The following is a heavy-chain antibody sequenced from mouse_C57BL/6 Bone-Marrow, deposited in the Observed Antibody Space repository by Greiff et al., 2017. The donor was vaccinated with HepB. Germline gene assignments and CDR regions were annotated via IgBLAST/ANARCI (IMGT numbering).Heavy chain of an antibody. Sequence: QVQLQQSGAELARPGASVKMSCKASGYTFTSYTMHWVKQRPGQGLEWIGYINPSSGYTKYNQKFKDKATLTADKSSSTAHMQLSSLTSEDSAVYYCARRDYYGYYFDYWGQGTTLTVSS. V-gene: IGHV1-4*01. J-gene: IGHJ2*01. D-gene: IGHD1-1*01. CDR3: ARRDYYGYYFDY. CDR1: GYTFTSYT. CDR2: INPSSGYT.